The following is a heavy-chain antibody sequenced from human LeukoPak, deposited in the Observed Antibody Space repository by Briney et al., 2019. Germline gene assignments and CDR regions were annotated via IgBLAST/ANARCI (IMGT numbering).Heavy chain of an antibody. CDR3: AKDYGDYDFWSGYPKTSNFDY. CDR1: GFTFSSYA. D-gene: IGHD3-3*01. V-gene: IGHV3-23*01. Sequence: GGSLTLSCAASGFTFSSYAMSWVRQAPGKGLEWVSAISGSGGSTYYADSVKGRFTISRDNSKNTLYLQMNSLRAEDTAVYYCAKDYGDYDFWSGYPKTSNFDYWGQGTLVTVSS. J-gene: IGHJ4*02. CDR2: ISGSGGST.